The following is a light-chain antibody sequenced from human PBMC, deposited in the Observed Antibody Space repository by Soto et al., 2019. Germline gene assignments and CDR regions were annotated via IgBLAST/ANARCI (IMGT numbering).Light chain of an antibody. CDR3: SSYAGSNNLV. CDR1: SSDVGGYNF. V-gene: IGLV2-8*01. CDR2: EVN. Sequence: QSALTQPPSASGSPGQSVTISCTGTSSDVGGYNFVSWYQQYPGKAPKLMIYEVNKRPSGVPDRFSGSKSGYTASLTVSGLQSEDEADYFCSSYAGSNNLVFGGGTKLTVL. J-gene: IGLJ2*01.